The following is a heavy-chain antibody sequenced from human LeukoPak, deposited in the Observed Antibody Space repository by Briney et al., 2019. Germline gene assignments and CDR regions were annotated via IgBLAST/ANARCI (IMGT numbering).Heavy chain of an antibody. J-gene: IGHJ6*03. Sequence: PGGSLRLSCAASGFTFSDYYMSWIRQAPGKGLERVSYISSSGSTIYYADSVKGRFTISRDNAKNSLYLQMNSLRAEDTAVYYCARDLKDIVVVPAAIQGGYYYYYYMDVWGKGTTVTVSS. V-gene: IGHV3-11*01. D-gene: IGHD2-2*02. CDR2: ISSSGSTI. CDR3: ARDLKDIVVVPAAIQGGYYYYYYMDV. CDR1: GFTFSDYY.